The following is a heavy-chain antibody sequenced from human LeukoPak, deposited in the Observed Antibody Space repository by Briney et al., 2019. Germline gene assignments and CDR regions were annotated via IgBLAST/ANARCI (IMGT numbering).Heavy chain of an antibody. V-gene: IGHV3-30-3*01. CDR1: GFTFSSSA. D-gene: IGHD3-22*01. CDR3: ARDYYDSSGYYYDSSGFFDY. J-gene: IGHJ4*02. Sequence: GGSLRLSCAASGFTFSSSAMHWVRQAPDKGLEWVAVISYDGSNKYYADSVKGRFTISRDNSKNTLYLQMNSLRAEDTAVYYCARDYYDSSGYYYDSSGFFDYWGQGTLVTVSS. CDR2: ISYDGSNK.